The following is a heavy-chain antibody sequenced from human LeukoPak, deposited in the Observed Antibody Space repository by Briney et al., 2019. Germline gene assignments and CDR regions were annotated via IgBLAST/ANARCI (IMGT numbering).Heavy chain of an antibody. CDR2: IYPGDSDT. CDR3: ARSGNYYYYYDGMDV. D-gene: IGHD5-12*01. CDR1: GYSFTTYW. J-gene: IGHJ6*04. Sequence: GESLKISCKASGYSFTTYWIGWVRQMPGKGLEWMANIYPGDSDTRYSPSFQGQVTISADKTISTAYLQWSSLKASDTAMYYCARSGNYYYYYDGMDVWGKGTTVTVSS. V-gene: IGHV5-51*01.